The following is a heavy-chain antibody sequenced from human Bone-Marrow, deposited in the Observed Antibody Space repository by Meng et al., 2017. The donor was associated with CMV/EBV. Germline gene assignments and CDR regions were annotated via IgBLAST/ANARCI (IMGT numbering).Heavy chain of an antibody. J-gene: IGHJ6*02. D-gene: IGHD1-26*01. Sequence: ASVNVSCKASGATFTGYTISWLPQAPGQGLEWMGIINPSGSSTSYAQKFQGRITMTRDTSTSTVYMELSSLRSEDTAVYYCARDGAVAATGNYCDYGMDFWGQGTTVTVSS. CDR2: INPSGSST. CDR1: GATFTGYT. CDR3: ARDGAVAATGNYCDYGMDF. V-gene: IGHV1-46*01.